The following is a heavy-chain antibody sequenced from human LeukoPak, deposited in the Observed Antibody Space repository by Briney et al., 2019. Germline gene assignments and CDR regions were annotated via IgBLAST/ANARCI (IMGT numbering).Heavy chain of an antibody. CDR3: ARGYSSSWYPVSYFDY. V-gene: IGHV4-38-2*02. CDR1: GYSISSGYY. J-gene: IGHJ4*02. Sequence: SETLSLTCTVSGYSISSGYYWGWIWQPPGKGLEWIGSIYHSGSTYYNPSLKSRVTISVDTSKNQFSLKLSSVTAADTAVYYCARGYSSSWYPVSYFDYWGQGTLVTVSS. CDR2: IYHSGST. D-gene: IGHD6-13*01.